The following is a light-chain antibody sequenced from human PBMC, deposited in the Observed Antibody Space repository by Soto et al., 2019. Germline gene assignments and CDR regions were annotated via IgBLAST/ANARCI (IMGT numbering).Light chain of an antibody. J-gene: IGKJ1*01. Sequence: DIVLTQSPGTLSLSPGDRATLSCRASQSLSSNYLAWYQQKPGQGPRLLIYGASRRATDIPDRFSGSGSGTDFALTITRLEPADFAVYFCQQYDTFPRTFGQGTKLEIQ. CDR1: QSLSSNY. CDR3: QQYDTFPRT. CDR2: GAS. V-gene: IGKV3-20*01.